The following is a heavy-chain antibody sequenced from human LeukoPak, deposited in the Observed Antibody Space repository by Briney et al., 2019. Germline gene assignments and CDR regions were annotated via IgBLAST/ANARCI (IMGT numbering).Heavy chain of an antibody. D-gene: IGHD6-13*01. Sequence: GGSLRLSCAASGFTFSSYGMHWVRQAPGKGLKWVAFISYDRSDKYYTDSVKGRFTISRDNSKNTLYLQMNRLRAKATAVYYCARGTIAAAGRLDYWGQGTLVTVSS. CDR2: ISYDRSDK. CDR1: GFTFSSYG. J-gene: IGHJ4*02. CDR3: ARGTIAAAGRLDY. V-gene: IGHV3-30*03.